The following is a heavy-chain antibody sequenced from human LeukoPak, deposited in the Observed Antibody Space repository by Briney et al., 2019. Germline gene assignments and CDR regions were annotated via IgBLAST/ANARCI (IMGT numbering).Heavy chain of an antibody. CDR1: GGSISSGGYS. D-gene: IGHD3-3*01. Sequence: SQTLSLTCAVSGGSISSGGYSWSWIRQPPGKGLEWIGYIYYSGSTYYNPSLKSRVTISVDRSKNQFSLKLSSVTAADTAVYYCARGWSDYPFDYWGQGTLVTVSS. J-gene: IGHJ4*02. V-gene: IGHV4-30-2*01. CDR2: IYYSGST. CDR3: ARGWSDYPFDY.